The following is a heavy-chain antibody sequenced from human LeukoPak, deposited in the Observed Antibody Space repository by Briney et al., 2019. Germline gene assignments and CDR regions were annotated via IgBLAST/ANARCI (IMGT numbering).Heavy chain of an antibody. J-gene: IGHJ5*02. V-gene: IGHV4-59*08. Sequence: PSETLSLTCTVSGGSISSYYWSWIRQPPGKGLEWIGYIYYSGSTNYNPSLKSRVTISLDTSKNQFSLKLGSVTAADTAVYYCAGQARDLRKWELPTGFDPWGQGTLVTVSS. CDR2: IYYSGST. CDR1: GGSISSYY. CDR3: AGQARDLRKWELPTGFDP. D-gene: IGHD1-26*01.